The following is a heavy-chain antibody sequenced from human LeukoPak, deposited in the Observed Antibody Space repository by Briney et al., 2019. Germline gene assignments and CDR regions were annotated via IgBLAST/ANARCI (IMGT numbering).Heavy chain of an antibody. CDR2: ISSGGGSI. D-gene: IGHD1-1*01. V-gene: IGHV3-21*01. Sequence: PGGSLRLSCAASGFTFSSYSMSWVRQAPGKGLEWVSSISSGGGSIYYAASLKGRFTISRDNAKNSLCLRMTSLRAVDTAVYCCAREKDTTLDYCGEGTLVTVSS. CDR1: GFTFSSYS. J-gene: IGHJ4*02. CDR3: AREKDTTLDY.